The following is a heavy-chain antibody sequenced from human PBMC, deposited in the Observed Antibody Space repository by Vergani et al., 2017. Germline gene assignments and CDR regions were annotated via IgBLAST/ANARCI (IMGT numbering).Heavy chain of an antibody. CDR1: GFTFSSYG. D-gene: IGHD6-13*01. CDR2: IWYDGSNK. V-gene: IGHV3-33*01. Sequence: QVQLVESGGGVVQPGRSLRLSCAASGFTFSSYGMHWVRQAPGKGLEWVAVIWYDGSNKYYADSVKGRFTISRDNSKNTLYLQMNSLRAEDTAVYYCAREGVSSSSWSAPWTAYYFDYWGQGTLVTVSS. CDR3: AREGVSSSSWSAPWTAYYFDY. J-gene: IGHJ4*02.